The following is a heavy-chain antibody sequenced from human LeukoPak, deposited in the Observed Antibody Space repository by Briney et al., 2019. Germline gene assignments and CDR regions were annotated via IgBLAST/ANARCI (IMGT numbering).Heavy chain of an antibody. CDR3: ARLILVVVTATSWYFDL. CDR2: IYHSGIT. V-gene: IGHV4-30-2*02. Sequence: TLSLTCTVSGDSISSGGYYWNWIRQPPGKGLEWIGYIYHSGITNYNPSLKSRVTISIDTSKNQFSLKLSSVTAADTAMYYCARLILVVVTATSWYFDLWGRGTLVTVSS. D-gene: IGHD2-21*02. CDR1: GDSISSGGYY. J-gene: IGHJ2*01.